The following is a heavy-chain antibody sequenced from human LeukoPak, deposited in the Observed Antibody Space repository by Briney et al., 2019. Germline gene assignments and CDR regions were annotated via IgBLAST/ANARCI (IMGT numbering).Heavy chain of an antibody. V-gene: IGHV4-59*01. CDR1: GGSLSSYY. CDR3: ARHIAARLASGYYYYMDV. Sequence: SETLSLTCTVSGGSLSSYYWTWIRQPPGEGLEYIGFIYYSGSTKYNPSLKSRVTMSLDTSKNQFSLKLTSVTAADTAVYYCARHIAARLASGYYYYMDVWGKGTTVTVSS. CDR2: IYYSGST. D-gene: IGHD6-6*01. J-gene: IGHJ6*03.